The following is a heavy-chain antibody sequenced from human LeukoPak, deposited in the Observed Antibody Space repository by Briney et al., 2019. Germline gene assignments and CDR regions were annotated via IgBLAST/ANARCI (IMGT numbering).Heavy chain of an antibody. Sequence: GGTLRLSCAASGFTFSSYGMSWVRQAPGKGLEWVSAISGSGGSTYYADSVKGRFTISRDNSKNTLYLQMNGLRAEDTAVYYCAKDRRFVGFDAFDIWGQGTMVTVSS. J-gene: IGHJ3*02. CDR3: AKDRRFVGFDAFDI. CDR2: ISGSGGST. V-gene: IGHV3-23*01. CDR1: GFTFSSYG. D-gene: IGHD2-15*01.